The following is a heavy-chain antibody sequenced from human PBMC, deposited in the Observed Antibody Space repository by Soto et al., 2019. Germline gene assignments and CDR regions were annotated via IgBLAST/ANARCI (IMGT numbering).Heavy chain of an antibody. CDR2: IINSGIST. CDR1: GFTFSNLA. J-gene: IGHJ4*02. Sequence: EVQLLESGGGLFQPGGSLRLSCAASGFTFSNLARSWVGRGPGKGLEWVSTIINSGISTYYADSVKGRFTISRDNSKNTLFLQMNSLRAEDSAVYYCAKDREGAYDDFDYWGRGILVTVSS. V-gene: IGHV3-23*01. D-gene: IGHD5-12*01. CDR3: AKDREGAYDDFDY.